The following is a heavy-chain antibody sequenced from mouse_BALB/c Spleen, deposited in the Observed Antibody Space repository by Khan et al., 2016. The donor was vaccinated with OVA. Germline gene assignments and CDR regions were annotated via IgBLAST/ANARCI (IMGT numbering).Heavy chain of an antibody. V-gene: IGHV1S136*01. CDR3: APVDGYCVSFAY. CDR1: GYTFTSYV. Sequence: VQLKQSGPELVKPGASVKMSCKASGYTFTSYVMHWVKQKPGLGLEWIGYIYPYNDDTKYNEKFKGKATLTSDKSSSTAYMELSSLTSEDSAVYYCAPVDGYCVSFAYWGQGTLVTVSA. CDR2: IYPYNDDT. D-gene: IGHD2-3*01. J-gene: IGHJ3*01.